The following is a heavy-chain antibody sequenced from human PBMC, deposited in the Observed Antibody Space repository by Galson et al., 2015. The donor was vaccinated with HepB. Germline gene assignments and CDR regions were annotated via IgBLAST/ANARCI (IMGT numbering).Heavy chain of an antibody. CDR3: ARIPDRYDSEYYFDY. D-gene: IGHD3-3*01. Sequence: PALVKPTQTLTLTCTFSGFSLSTSGMCVSWIRQPPGKALEWLARIDWDDAYFYGTSLKTRLTISKDTSKNQVVLTMTNMDPVDTATYYCARIPDRYDSEYYFDYWGQGTLVTVSS. CDR2: IDWDDAY. V-gene: IGHV2-70*17. J-gene: IGHJ4*02. CDR1: GFSLSTSGMC.